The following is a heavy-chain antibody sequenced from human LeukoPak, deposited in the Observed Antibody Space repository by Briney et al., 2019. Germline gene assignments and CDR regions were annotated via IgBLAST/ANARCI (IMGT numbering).Heavy chain of an antibody. CDR3: ARVRGSGKYYYYYMDV. J-gene: IGHJ6*03. Sequence: SETLSLTCTVSGGSISSYYWSWIRQPPGKGLEWIGYIYYSGSTNYNPSLKSRVTISVDTSKNQFSLKLSSVTAADTAVYYCARVRGSGKYYYYYMDVWGKGTRSPSP. D-gene: IGHD3-10*01. CDR2: IYYSGST. V-gene: IGHV4-59*01. CDR1: GGSISSYY.